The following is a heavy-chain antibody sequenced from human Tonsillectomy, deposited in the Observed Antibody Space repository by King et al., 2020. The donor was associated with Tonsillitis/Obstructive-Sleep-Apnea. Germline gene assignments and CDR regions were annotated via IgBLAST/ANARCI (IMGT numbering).Heavy chain of an antibody. V-gene: IGHV5-10-1*03. CDR2: IDPSDSYT. D-gene: IGHD4-23*01. J-gene: IGHJ4*02. CDR1: GYRFTTYW. CDR3: ARAVGTLANAFDY. Sequence: VQLVESGAEVKKPGESLRISCKGSGYRFTTYWISWVRQMPGRGLEWMGRIDPSDSYTNYSPSFQGHVTISADKSISTAYLQWSSLKASDTAMYYCARAVGTLANAFDYWGQGTLVTVSS.